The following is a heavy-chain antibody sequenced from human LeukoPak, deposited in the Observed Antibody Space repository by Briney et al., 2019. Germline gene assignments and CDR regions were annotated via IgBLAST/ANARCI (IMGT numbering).Heavy chain of an antibody. Sequence: PSETLPLTCAVYGGSFSGYYWSWIRQPPGKGLEWIGEINHSGSTNYNPSLKSRVTISVDTSKNQFSLKLSSVTAADTAVYYCARDYYDSSGYYYLPNYYYGMDVWGQGTTVTVSS. CDR3: ARDYYDSSGYYYLPNYYYGMDV. CDR1: GGSFSGYY. CDR2: INHSGST. D-gene: IGHD3-22*01. V-gene: IGHV4-34*01. J-gene: IGHJ6*02.